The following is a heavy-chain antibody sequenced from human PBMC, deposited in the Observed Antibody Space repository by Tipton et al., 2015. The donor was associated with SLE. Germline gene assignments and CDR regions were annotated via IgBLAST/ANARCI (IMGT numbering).Heavy chain of an antibody. Sequence: TLSLTCTVSGGSISSGRYYWCWIRQPAGKGLEWIGYIYTSGSTNYNPSLKSRVTISVDTSKNQFSLKLSSVTAADTAVYYCARTTGNWFDPWGQGTLVTVST. CDR3: ARTTGNWFDP. CDR1: GGSISSGRYY. V-gene: IGHV4-61*09. CDR2: IYTSGST. D-gene: IGHD1-1*01. J-gene: IGHJ5*02.